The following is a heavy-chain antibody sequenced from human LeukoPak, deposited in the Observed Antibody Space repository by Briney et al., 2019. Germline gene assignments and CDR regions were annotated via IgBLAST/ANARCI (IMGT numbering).Heavy chain of an antibody. D-gene: IGHD2-2*01. CDR1: GGSIGSGSYY. J-gene: IGHJ6*03. CDR2: IYTSGST. V-gene: IGHV4-61*02. CDR3: AREVVPAAMTYYYYYYMDV. Sequence: SETLSLTWTVSGGSIGSGSYYWSWIRQPAGKGLEWIGRIYTSGSTNCNPSLKCRVTISVDTSKNQFSMKLSSVTAADTDVYYCAREVVPAAMTYYYYYYMDVWGKGTTVTVSS.